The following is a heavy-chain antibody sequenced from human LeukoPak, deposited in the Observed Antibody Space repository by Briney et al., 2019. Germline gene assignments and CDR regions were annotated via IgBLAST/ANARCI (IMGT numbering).Heavy chain of an antibody. J-gene: IGHJ6*02. Sequence: ASVKVSCKASGYTFTGYYMHWVRQAPGQGLEWMGWINPNSGGTNYAQKLQGRVTMTTDTSTSTAYMELRSLRSDDTAVYYCATDFGYSSGWWPPTHYYYGMDVWGQGTTVTVSS. CDR1: GYTFTGYY. CDR2: INPNSGGT. D-gene: IGHD6-19*01. V-gene: IGHV1-2*02. CDR3: ATDFGYSSGWWPPTHYYYGMDV.